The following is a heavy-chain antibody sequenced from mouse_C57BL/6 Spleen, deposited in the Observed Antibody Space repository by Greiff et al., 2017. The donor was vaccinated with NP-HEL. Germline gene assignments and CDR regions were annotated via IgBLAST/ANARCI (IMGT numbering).Heavy chain of an antibody. D-gene: IGHD1-1*01. J-gene: IGHJ3*01. CDR3: ARDYYYGSSYTWFAY. Sequence: EVKVEESGGGLVKPGGSLKLSCAASGFTFSSYAMSWVRQTPEKRLEWVATISDGGSYTYYPDNVKGRFTISRDNAKNNLYLQMSHLKSEDTAMYYCARDYYYGSSYTWFAYWGQGTLVTVSA. CDR2: ISDGGSYT. CDR1: GFTFSSYA. V-gene: IGHV5-4*01.